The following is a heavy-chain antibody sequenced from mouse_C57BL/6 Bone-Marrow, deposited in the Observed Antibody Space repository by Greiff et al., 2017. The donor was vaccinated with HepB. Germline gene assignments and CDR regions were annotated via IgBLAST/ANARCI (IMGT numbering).Heavy chain of an antibody. D-gene: IGHD3-2*02. V-gene: IGHV3-8*01. CDR3: ASSSGYPYYFDY. CDR1: GYSITSDY. Sequence: EVKLMESGPGLAKPSQTLSLTCSVPGYSITSDYWNWIRKFPGNKLEYMGYISYSGSTYYNPSLKSRISITRDTSKNQYYLQLNSVTTEDTATYYCASSSGYPYYFDYWGQGTTLTVSS. CDR2: ISYSGST. J-gene: IGHJ2*01.